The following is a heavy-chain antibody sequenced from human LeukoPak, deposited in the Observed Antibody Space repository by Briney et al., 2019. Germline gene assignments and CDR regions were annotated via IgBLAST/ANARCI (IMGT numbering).Heavy chain of an antibody. D-gene: IGHD3-10*01. CDR2: ISSSSSYI. CDR3: VRVLLWFGIANWFDP. Sequence: GGSLRLSCAASGFTFSSYSMNWVRQAPGKGLEWVSSISSSSSYIYYADSVKGRFTISRDNAKNSLYLQMNSLRAEDTAVYYCVRVLLWFGIANWFDPWGQGTLVTVSS. J-gene: IGHJ5*02. CDR1: GFTFSSYS. V-gene: IGHV3-21*01.